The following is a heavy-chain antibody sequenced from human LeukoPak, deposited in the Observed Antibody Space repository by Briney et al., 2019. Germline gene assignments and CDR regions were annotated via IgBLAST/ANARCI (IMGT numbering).Heavy chain of an antibody. J-gene: IGHJ5*02. D-gene: IGHD3-10*01. CDR1: GGTFSSYA. CDR3: ARGVPKRGSGSFNWFDP. V-gene: IGHV1-69*13. Sequence: SVTVSFKGSGGTFSSYAISWVRQAPGQGLEWVGGIIPIFGTANYAQKFQGRVTITADESTSTAYMELSSLRSEDTAVYYCARGVPKRGSGSFNWFDPWGQGTLVTVSS. CDR2: IIPIFGTA.